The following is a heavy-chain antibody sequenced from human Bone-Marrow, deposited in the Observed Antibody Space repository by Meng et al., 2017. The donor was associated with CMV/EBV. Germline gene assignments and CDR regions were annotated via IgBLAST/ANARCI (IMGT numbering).Heavy chain of an antibody. CDR1: GGSFSGYY. J-gene: IGHJ5*02. Sequence: SETLSLTCAVYGGSFSGYYWSWIRQPPGKGLEWIGEINHSGSTNYNPSLKSRVTISVDTSKNQFSLKLSSVTAADTAVYYCARGRHYYDSSGYYGWCDPWGQGTLVTVYS. CDR2: INHSGST. D-gene: IGHD3-22*01. CDR3: ARGRHYYDSSGYYGWCDP. V-gene: IGHV4-34*01.